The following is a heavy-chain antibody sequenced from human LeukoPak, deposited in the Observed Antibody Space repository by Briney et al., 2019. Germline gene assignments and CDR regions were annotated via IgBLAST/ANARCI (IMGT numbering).Heavy chain of an antibody. D-gene: IGHD2-8*01. CDR3: TYATGY. Sequence: GTSLRLSCAASGFTFSSYGMHWVRQAPGKGLEWVAVIWYDGSNKCYADSVKGRFAISRDNSKNTLYLQMNSLRAEDTAVYYCTYATGYWGQGTLVTVSS. CDR1: GFTFSSYG. V-gene: IGHV3-33*01. CDR2: IWYDGSNK. J-gene: IGHJ4*02.